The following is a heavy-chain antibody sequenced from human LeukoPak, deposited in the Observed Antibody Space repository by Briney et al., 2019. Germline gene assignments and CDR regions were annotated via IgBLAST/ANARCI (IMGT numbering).Heavy chain of an antibody. V-gene: IGHV3-23*01. J-gene: IGHJ4*02. CDR1: GFIFSSYA. Sequence: GGSLRLSCAASGFIFSSYAMIWVRQAPGKGLEWVSTISSSGDSTYYADSVKGRFTISRDNSKNTLYLQMNSLRSEDTAVYFCAKGYSGSYSAFDYWGQGTLVTVSS. D-gene: IGHD1-26*01. CDR3: AKGYSGSYSAFDY. CDR2: ISSSGDST.